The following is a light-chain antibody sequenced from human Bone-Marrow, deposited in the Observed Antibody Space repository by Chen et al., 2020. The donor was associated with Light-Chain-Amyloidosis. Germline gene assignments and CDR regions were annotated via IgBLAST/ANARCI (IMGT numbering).Light chain of an antibody. CDR2: RDT. CDR3: QSADSSGTYEVI. Sequence: SYELTQPPSVSVSPGQTARITCSGDDLPTKYAYCYQPKQGQAPVLVIHRDTERPSGISERFSGSSSGTTATLTISGVQAEDEADYHCQSADSSGTYEVIFGGGTKLTVL. V-gene: IGLV3-25*03. J-gene: IGLJ2*01. CDR1: DLPTKY.